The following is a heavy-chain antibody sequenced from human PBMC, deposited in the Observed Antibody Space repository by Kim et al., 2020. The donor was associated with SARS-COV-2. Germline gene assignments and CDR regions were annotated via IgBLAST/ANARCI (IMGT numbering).Heavy chain of an antibody. V-gene: IGHV3-23*01. CDR2: RT. CDR3: VKQVAGSNFDV. Sequence: RTFYAGSVKGRFTISRDNSKNTLYLQLNILRAEDTAIYYCVKQVAGSNFDVWGQGTMVTVSS. J-gene: IGHJ3*01. D-gene: IGHD3-10*01.